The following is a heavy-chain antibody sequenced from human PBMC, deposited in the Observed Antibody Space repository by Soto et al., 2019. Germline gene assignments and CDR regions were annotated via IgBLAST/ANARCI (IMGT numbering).Heavy chain of an antibody. V-gene: IGHV3-23*05. CDR3: ASIPTFMVLTPRDY. J-gene: IGHJ4*02. CDR2: IGISSTIT. CDR1: GSDISGFS. D-gene: IGHD2-21*02. Sequence: EVQFLESGGGLVQPGGSLRLSCATSGSDISGFSMNWVRQAPGKGLEWVSSIGISSTITYYADSVKGRFTISRDNSKSTLYLQMDSLKVEDTAFYYCASIPTFMVLTPRDYWGQGTLVTVSP.